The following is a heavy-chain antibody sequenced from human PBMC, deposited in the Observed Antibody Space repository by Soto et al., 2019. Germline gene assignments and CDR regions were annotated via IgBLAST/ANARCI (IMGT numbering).Heavy chain of an antibody. Sequence: SETLSLTCTVSGGSISSSSYYWGWIRQPPGKGLEWIGSIYYSGSTYYNPSLKSRVTISVDTSKNQFSLKLSSVTAADTAVYYCASIWGAVAGSDYWGQGTLVTLSS. CDR1: GGSISSSSYY. J-gene: IGHJ4*02. CDR2: IYYSGST. D-gene: IGHD6-19*01. V-gene: IGHV4-39*01. CDR3: ASIWGAVAGSDY.